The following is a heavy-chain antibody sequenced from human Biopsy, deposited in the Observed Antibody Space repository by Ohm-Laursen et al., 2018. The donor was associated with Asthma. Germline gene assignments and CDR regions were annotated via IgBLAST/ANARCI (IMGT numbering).Heavy chain of an antibody. CDR1: GGTFNTYV. D-gene: IGHD2-2*01. Sequence: VKISCKSLGGTFNTYVIGWVRQDPGQGLEWMGGINSVFGTTTYPQKFQDRVTITADDSTSTVYMELSSLRSEDTAVYYCARKAGSCISRTCYSLDFWGQGTLVTVSS. CDR3: ARKAGSCISRTCYSLDF. J-gene: IGHJ4*02. V-gene: IGHV1-69*13. CDR2: INSVFGTT.